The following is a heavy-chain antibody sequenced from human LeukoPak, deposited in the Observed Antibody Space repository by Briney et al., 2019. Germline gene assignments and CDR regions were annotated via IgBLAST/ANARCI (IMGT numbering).Heavy chain of an antibody. CDR1: GFTFSSDW. CDR2: INQAGSER. CDR3: AREGFMDYCDY. Sequence: GGTLRPSCAASGFTFSSDWMSWVGQAPGTGREWVTNINQAGSERYYVDTVKGRFTISRDNARTSPYFQMNRLRAEHTAVYYCAREGFMDYCDYWGQRTLVTVPS. J-gene: IGHJ4*02. V-gene: IGHV3-7*01. D-gene: IGHD3-10*01.